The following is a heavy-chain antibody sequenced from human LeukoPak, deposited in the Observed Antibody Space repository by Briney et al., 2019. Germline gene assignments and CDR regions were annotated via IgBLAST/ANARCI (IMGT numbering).Heavy chain of an antibody. CDR2: IYHSGST. CDR1: GGSFSGYY. CDR3: AREDTMVRGVIDY. D-gene: IGHD3-10*01. V-gene: IGHV4-34*01. J-gene: IGHJ4*02. Sequence: PSETLSLTCAVYGGSFSGYYWSWIRQPPGKGLEWIGSIYHSGSTYYNPSLKSRVTISVDRSKNQFSLKLSSVTAADTAVYYCAREDTMVRGVIDYWGQGTLVTVSS.